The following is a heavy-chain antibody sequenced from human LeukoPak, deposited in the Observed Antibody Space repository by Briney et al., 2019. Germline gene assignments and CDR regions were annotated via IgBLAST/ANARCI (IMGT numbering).Heavy chain of an antibody. V-gene: IGHV3-7*01. D-gene: IGHD3-10*01. CDR1: AFTFSRYW. CDR3: VTHELKDAFDI. Sequence: PGGSLRLSCAASAFTFSRYWTTWVRQAPGKGLEWVANINEDGSEKYYLDSVRGRFTISRDNAKNSLYLQMNSLRAEDTAVYYCVTHELKDAFDIWGQGTMVTVSS. J-gene: IGHJ3*02. CDR2: INEDGSEK.